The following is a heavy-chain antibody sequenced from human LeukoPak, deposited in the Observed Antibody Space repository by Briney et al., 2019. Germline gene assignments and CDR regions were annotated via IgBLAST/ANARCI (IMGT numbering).Heavy chain of an antibody. CDR1: GFTFSSYG. Sequence: GGSLRLSCAASGFTFSSYGMHWVRQAPGKGLEWVAVISYDGSNKYYADSVKGRFTISRDNSKNPLYLQMNSLRAEDTAVYYCASFSGSLFDYWGQGTLVTVSS. CDR3: ASFSGSLFDY. CDR2: ISYDGSNK. V-gene: IGHV3-30*03. J-gene: IGHJ4*02. D-gene: IGHD1-26*01.